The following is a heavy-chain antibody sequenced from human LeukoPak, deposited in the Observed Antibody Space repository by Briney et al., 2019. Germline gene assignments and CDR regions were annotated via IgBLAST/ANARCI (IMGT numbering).Heavy chain of an antibody. J-gene: IGHJ4*02. Sequence: PGGSLRLSCAASGFTFSSYAMSWVRQAPGKGLEWVSAISGSGGSTYYADSVKGRFTISRDNSKNTLYLQMNSLRAEDTAVYYCAKDIFPYGDSIPPGPFDYWGQGTLVAVSS. CDR2: ISGSGGST. CDR3: AKDIFPYGDSIPPGPFDY. CDR1: GFTFSSYA. V-gene: IGHV3-23*01. D-gene: IGHD4-17*01.